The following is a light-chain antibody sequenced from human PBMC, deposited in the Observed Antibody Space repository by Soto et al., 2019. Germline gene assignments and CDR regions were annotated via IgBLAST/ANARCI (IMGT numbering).Light chain of an antibody. J-gene: IGLJ1*01. CDR3: QSYDSSLSGPYV. CDR2: GNS. Sequence: QSVLTQPPSVSGAPGQRVTISCTGSSSNIGAGYDVHWYQQLPGTAPKLLIYGNSNRPSGVPDRFSGSKSGTSASLAITGLQDEDEADYYCQSYDSSLSGPYVFGTGTQLTVL. CDR1: SSNIGAGYD. V-gene: IGLV1-40*01.